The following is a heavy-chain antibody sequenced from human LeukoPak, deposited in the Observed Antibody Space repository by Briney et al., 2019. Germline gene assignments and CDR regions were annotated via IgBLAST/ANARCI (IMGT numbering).Heavy chain of an antibody. J-gene: IGHJ4*02. Sequence: GGSLRLSCAASGFTFSSYGMHWVRQAPGKGLEWVANIKEDGSEKYYVDSLKGRFTISRDNAKNSLYLQMNSLRAEDTAVYYCARGGGYSGYDWGWGQGTLVTVAS. CDR3: ARGGGYSGYDWG. D-gene: IGHD5-12*01. CDR1: GFTFSSYG. V-gene: IGHV3-7*03. CDR2: IKEDGSEK.